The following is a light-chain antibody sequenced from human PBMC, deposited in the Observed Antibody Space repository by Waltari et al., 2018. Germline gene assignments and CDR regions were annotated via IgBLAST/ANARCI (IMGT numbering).Light chain of an antibody. V-gene: IGKV1-12*01. J-gene: IGKJ1*01. CDR1: QDISNW. Sequence: DIQMTQSPSSVSASVGDRVTITCRASQDISNWLAWYQQKSGKAPKLLIHTVATLQIGVPPRFSGSWSGTDFTLTISSLQPEDFATYFCQQASGLPWTFGQGTKVEIK. CDR2: TVA. CDR3: QQASGLPWT.